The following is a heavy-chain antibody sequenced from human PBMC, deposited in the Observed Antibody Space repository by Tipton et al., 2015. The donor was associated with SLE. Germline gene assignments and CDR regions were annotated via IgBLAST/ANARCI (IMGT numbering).Heavy chain of an antibody. V-gene: IGHV4-4*02. CDR1: GASISSSDW. D-gene: IGHD6-13*01. CDR2: IYHTGGT. Sequence: TLSLTCTVSGASISSSDWWTWVRQPPGKGLEWIGEIYHTGGTNYNPSLKSRVTISGDKSKNQFSLKLSSVTAADTAVYYCARASSSKNGFDIWGQGTMVTISS. CDR3: ARASSSKNGFDI. J-gene: IGHJ3*02.